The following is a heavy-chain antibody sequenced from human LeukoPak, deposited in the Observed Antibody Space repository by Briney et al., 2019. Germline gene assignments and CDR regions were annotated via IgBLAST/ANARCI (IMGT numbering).Heavy chain of an antibody. D-gene: IGHD1-1*01. J-gene: IGHJ3*02. CDR1: GLPFSTYW. CDR2: IKKDGNEK. CDR3: ARQETSIYNGAFDI. V-gene: IGHV3-7*01. Sequence: GGSLRLSCAASGLPFSTYWMSWARQAPGKGLEWVANIKKDGNEKYYVDSVKGRFTISRDNAKNSLYLQMNSLRADDTAVYHCARQETSIYNGAFDIWGQGTMVTVSS.